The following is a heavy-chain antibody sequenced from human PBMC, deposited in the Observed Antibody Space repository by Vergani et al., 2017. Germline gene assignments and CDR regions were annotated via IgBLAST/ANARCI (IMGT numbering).Heavy chain of an antibody. J-gene: IGHJ4*02. CDR2: IIPILGIA. CDR1: GGTFSSYT. CDR3: ARGEGLHLGELSESFDY. Sequence: QVQLVQSGAEVKKPGSSVKVSCKASGGTFSSYTISWVRQAPGQGLEWMGRIIPILGIANYAQKFQGRVTITADKSTSTAYIELSSLRSEDTAVYYCARGEGLHLGELSESFDYWGQGTLVTVSS. D-gene: IGHD3-16*02. V-gene: IGHV1-69*02.